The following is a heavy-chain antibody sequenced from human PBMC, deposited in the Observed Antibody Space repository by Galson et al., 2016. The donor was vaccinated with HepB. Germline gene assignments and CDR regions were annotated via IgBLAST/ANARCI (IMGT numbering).Heavy chain of an antibody. Sequence: SLRLSCAASGFTSSNHWISWVRQAPGKGLEWVANIKPDGGVQYYVDSVRGRFTISRYIAKNAVYLQMNSLRVEEAAVYYCAREIAGSYFDWGQGTLVTVSS. J-gene: IGHJ4*02. CDR1: GFTSSNHW. D-gene: IGHD3-10*01. CDR2: IKPDGGVQ. V-gene: IGHV3-7*01. CDR3: AREIAGSYFD.